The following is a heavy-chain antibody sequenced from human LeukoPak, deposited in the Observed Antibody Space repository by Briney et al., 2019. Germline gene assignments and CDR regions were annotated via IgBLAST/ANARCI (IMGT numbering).Heavy chain of an antibody. D-gene: IGHD2-15*01. Sequence: ASVKVSCKASGGTFSSYAISWVRQAPGQGLEWMGGIIPIFGTANYAQKFQGRVTITADKSTSTAYMELSSLRSEDTAVYYCARTNIVVVVAATFGWFDPWGQGTLVTVSS. V-gene: IGHV1-69*06. J-gene: IGHJ5*02. CDR1: GGTFSSYA. CDR3: ARTNIVVVVAATFGWFDP. CDR2: IIPIFGTA.